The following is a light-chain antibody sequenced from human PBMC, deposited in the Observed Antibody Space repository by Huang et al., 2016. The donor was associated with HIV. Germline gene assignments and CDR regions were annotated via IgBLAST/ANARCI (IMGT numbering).Light chain of an antibody. CDR1: QGVSGW. Sequence: DIQMTQSPSSVSAFIGARVTITCRASQGVSGWLAWYQQRPGIPPKLLIYDASILQSGVQWRVIGSGSGTDCALTITSLQPEDAAKYYCQQTKSFPLTFGGGTKVEI. V-gene: IGKV1-12*01. CDR3: QQTKSFPLT. CDR2: DAS. J-gene: IGKJ4*01.